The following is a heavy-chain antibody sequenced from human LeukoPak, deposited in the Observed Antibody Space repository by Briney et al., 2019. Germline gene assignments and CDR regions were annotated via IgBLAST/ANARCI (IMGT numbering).Heavy chain of an antibody. V-gene: IGHV3-21*01. Sequence: PGGSLRLSCAASGFTFSSYAMSWVRQAPGKGLEWVSSISSSSSYIYYADSVKGRFIISRDDAQDSVYLEMSSLRVEDTAIYYCARVPESTWTSLDYFDYWGQGTLVAVSS. CDR1: GFTFSSYA. J-gene: IGHJ4*01. CDR2: ISSSSSYI. CDR3: ARVPESTWTSLDYFDY. D-gene: IGHD2-2*01.